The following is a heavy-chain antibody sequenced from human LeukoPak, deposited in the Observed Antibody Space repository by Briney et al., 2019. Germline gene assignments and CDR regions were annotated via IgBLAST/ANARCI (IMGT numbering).Heavy chain of an antibody. V-gene: IGHV3-21*01. D-gene: IGHD1-1*01. CDR2: ISDSGYFI. J-gene: IGHJ4*02. Sequence: PGGSLRLSCAASGFAFSRYSMNWVRQAPGKGLEWVSSISDSGYFIYYADSVKGRFTISRDNAKNSVSLQMNNLRAEDTAVYYCAKDTTYYYWGQGTLVTVSS. CDR1: GFAFSRYS. CDR3: AKDTTYYY.